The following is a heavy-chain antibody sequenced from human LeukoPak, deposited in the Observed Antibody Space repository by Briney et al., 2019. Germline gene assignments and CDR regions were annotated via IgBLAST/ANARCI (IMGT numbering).Heavy chain of an antibody. J-gene: IGHJ4*02. CDR1: GGSITSHY. V-gene: IGHV4-59*11. D-gene: IGHD6-13*01. Sequence: SETLSLTCTVSGGSITSHYWSWIRQPPGKGLEWIGYVFSSGSTNYNPSLKSRVTMSLDTSRDQFSLRLNSVTAADTAIYFCATRPADSTWYGVFDFWSPGSLVTVSS. CDR2: VFSSGST. CDR3: ATRPADSTWYGVFDF.